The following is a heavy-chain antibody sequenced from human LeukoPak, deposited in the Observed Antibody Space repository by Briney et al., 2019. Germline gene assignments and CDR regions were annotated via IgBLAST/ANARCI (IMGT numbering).Heavy chain of an antibody. Sequence: GASVEVSCKASGYTFTNYGISWVRQAPGQGLEWMGWISGSSENTDSAQKFQGRVTMTTDTSTSTAYMELRNLRSDDTATYYCARVGRTKVATMAYWGQGTLVTVSS. CDR2: ISGSSENT. V-gene: IGHV1-18*01. CDR1: GYTFTNYG. J-gene: IGHJ4*02. CDR3: ARVGRTKVATMAY. D-gene: IGHD5-12*01.